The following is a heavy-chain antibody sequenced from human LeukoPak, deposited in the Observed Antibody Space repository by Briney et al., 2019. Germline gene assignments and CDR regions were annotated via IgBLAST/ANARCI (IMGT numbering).Heavy chain of an antibody. CDR1: GFTFSSYG. J-gene: IGHJ3*02. Sequence: GGSLRLSCAASGFTFSSYGMHWVRQAPGKGLEWVAVIWYDGSNKYYADSVKGRFTISRDNSKNTLYLQMNSLRAEDTAVYYCAREALRGIAVGAFDIWGQGTMVTVSS. CDR3: AREALRGIAVGAFDI. V-gene: IGHV3-33*01. D-gene: IGHD6-19*01. CDR2: IWYDGSNK.